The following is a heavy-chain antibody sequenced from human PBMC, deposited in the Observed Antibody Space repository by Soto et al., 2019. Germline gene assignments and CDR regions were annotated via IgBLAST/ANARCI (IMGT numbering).Heavy chain of an antibody. D-gene: IGHD3-22*01. CDR1: GFTFSSYS. Sequence: GGSLRLSCAASGFTFSSYSMNWVRQAPGKGLERVSYFSSGTSTIYYADSVKGRFTISRDNSKNTQYLQMSSLRADDTAVYYCVKGEYYYDSSGYYPFDYWGQGTLVTAPQ. CDR2: FSSGTSTI. J-gene: IGHJ4*02. V-gene: IGHV3-48*01. CDR3: VKGEYYYDSSGYYPFDY.